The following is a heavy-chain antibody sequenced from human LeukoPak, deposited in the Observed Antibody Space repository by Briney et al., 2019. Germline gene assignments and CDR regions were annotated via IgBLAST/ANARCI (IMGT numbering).Heavy chain of an antibody. J-gene: IGHJ4*02. D-gene: IGHD5-24*01. Sequence: GGSLRLSCEVSGLIFSSYWMSWVRQAPGKGLEWVANINQYGSEKYFVDSVRGRFTISRDNAKNSLHLQMNTLRAEDTAVYYCARERDERVFDYWGQGTLVSVSS. CDR3: ARERDERVFDY. CDR1: GLIFSSYW. V-gene: IGHV3-7*01. CDR2: INQYGSEK.